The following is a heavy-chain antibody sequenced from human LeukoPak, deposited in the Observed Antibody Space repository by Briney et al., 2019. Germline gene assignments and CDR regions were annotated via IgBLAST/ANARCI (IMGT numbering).Heavy chain of an antibody. D-gene: IGHD6-13*01. V-gene: IGHV3-48*01. CDR2: ISSSSSTI. CDR1: GFTFSSYS. Sequence: PGGPLRLSCAASGFTFSSYSMNWVRQAPGKGLEWASYISSSSSTIYYADSVKGRFTISRDNAKNSLYLQMNSLRAEDTAVYYCARGSSNTWPPGAEYFQYWGQGTLVAVSS. CDR3: ARGSSNTWPPGAEYFQY. J-gene: IGHJ1*01.